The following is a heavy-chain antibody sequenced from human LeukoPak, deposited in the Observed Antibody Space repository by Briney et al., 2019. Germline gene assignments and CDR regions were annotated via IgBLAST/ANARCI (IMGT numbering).Heavy chain of an antibody. J-gene: IGHJ5*02. CDR3: ARSPLYCSGGSCTNWFDP. CDR2: IIPIFGTA. D-gene: IGHD2-15*01. CDR1: GGTFSSYA. Sequence: SVKVSCKASGGTFSSYAISWVRQAPGQGLEWMGGIIPIFGTANYAQKFQGRVTMTTDTSTSTAYMELRSLRSDDTAVYYSARSPLYCSGGSCTNWFDPWGQGTLVTVSS. V-gene: IGHV1-69*05.